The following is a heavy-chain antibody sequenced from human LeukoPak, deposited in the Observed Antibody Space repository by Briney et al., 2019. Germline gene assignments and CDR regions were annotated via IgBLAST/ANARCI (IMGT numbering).Heavy chain of an antibody. CDR3: TTLGYHLDS. CDR1: GFAFSAYE. V-gene: IGHV3-48*03. Sequence: GGSLRLSRAASGFAFSAYEMNWVRQAPGKGLEWVAYFAGSDTTIYYADSVRGRFTISRDNAKNSLYLQMNSLRAEDTALYYCTTLGYHLDSWGQGTLVTVSS. CDR2: FAGSDTTI. D-gene: IGHD3-22*01. J-gene: IGHJ4*02.